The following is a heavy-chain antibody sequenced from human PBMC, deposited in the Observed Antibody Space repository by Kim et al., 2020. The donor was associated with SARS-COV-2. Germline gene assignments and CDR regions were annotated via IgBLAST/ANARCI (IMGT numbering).Heavy chain of an antibody. J-gene: IGHJ6*02. CDR3: ARGVGYDYVWGSYRSYYYYGMDV. V-gene: IGHV1-69*13. Sequence: SVKVSCKASGGTFSSYAISWVRQAPGQGLEWMGGIIPIFGTANYAQKFQGRVTITADESTSTAYMELSSLRSEDTAVYYCARGVGYDYVWGSYRSYYYYGMDVWGQGTTVTVSS. D-gene: IGHD3-16*02. CDR2: IIPIFGTA. CDR1: GGTFSSYA.